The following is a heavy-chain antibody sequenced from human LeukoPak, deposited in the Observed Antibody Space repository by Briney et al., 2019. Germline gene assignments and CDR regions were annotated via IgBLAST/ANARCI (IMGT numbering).Heavy chain of an antibody. CDR2: IYPGDSDT. J-gene: IGHJ4*02. V-gene: IGHV5-51*01. CDR1: GYSFTSYW. CDR3: ARHDKQGAADYFDY. Sequence: GESLKISCQGSGYSFTSYWIGWVRQMPGKGLEWMGIIYPGDSDTRYSPSFQGLVTISAVKSISTAYLQWSSLKASDTAMYYCARHDKQGAADYFDYWGQGTLVTVSS. D-gene: IGHD3-22*01.